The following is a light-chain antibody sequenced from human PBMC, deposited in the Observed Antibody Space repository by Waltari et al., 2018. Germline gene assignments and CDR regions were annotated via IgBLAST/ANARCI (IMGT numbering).Light chain of an antibody. CDR2: RDT. V-gene: IGLV3-1*01. CDR1: HLGDNN. CDR3: QAWDTTTVV. J-gene: IGLJ2*01. Sequence: SYEVTQPPSVSVSPGQTARIPCSGDHLGDNNLYWYHQKPGQSPVLVIYRDTNRPSGIPERFSGSNSGNTATLTIGGTQTMDEADYYCQAWDTTTVVFGGGTRLTVL.